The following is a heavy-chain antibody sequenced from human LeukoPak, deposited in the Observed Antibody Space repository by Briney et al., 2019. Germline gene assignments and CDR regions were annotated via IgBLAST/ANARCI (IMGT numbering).Heavy chain of an antibody. CDR2: MNPNSGNT. CDR3: ARDVVVAATPSFDY. D-gene: IGHD2-15*01. Sequence: ASVKVSCKASGYTFTSYDINWVRQATGQGLEWMGWMNPNSGNTGYAQKFQGRVTMTRNTSISTAYMELSSLRSEDTAVYYCARDVVVAATPSFDYWGQGTLVTVSS. CDR1: GYTFTSYD. V-gene: IGHV1-8*01. J-gene: IGHJ4*02.